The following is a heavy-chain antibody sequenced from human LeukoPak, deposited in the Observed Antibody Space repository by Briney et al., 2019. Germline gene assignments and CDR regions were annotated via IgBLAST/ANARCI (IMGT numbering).Heavy chain of an antibody. Sequence: GGSLRLSCAASGFTFSSYSMNWVRQAPGKGLEGVSYISSSSSTIYYAASVKGRFTISRDNANNSLYLQMNSLRAEDTAVYYCARRYCSTTSCYWSFDYWGQGTLVTVSS. CDR3: ARRYCSTTSCYWSFDY. J-gene: IGHJ4*02. CDR2: ISSSSSTI. D-gene: IGHD2-2*01. V-gene: IGHV3-48*04. CDR1: GFTFSSYS.